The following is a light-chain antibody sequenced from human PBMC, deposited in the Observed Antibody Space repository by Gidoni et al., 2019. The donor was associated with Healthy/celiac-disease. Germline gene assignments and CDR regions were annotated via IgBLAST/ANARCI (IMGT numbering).Light chain of an antibody. V-gene: IGLV2-23*01. J-gene: IGLJ2*01. CDR1: SSDVGSYNL. CDR2: EGS. CDR3: CSYAGSSFVV. Sequence: QSALTQPASGSGSPGQSITISCTETSSDVGSYNLVSWYQQQPGKAPKLMIYEGSKRPSGVSNRFSGSKSGNTASLTISGLQAEDEADYYCCSYAGSSFVVFGGGTKLTVL.